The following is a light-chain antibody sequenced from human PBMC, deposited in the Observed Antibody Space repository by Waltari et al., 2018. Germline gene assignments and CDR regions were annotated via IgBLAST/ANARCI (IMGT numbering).Light chain of an antibody. V-gene: IGLV2-11*01. CDR1: SSDVGGYNY. Sequence: QSALTQPRSVSGSPGQSVTISCTGTSSDVGGYNYVSWYQQSPGKVPKLMIYDVIKRPSGVPDRFSGSKSGNTASLTISGLQAEDEADYYCCSYAGSYTYVFGTGTKVTVL. J-gene: IGLJ1*01. CDR2: DVI. CDR3: CSYAGSYTYV.